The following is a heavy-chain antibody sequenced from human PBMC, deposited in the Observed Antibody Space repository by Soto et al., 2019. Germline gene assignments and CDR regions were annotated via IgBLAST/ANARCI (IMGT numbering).Heavy chain of an antibody. D-gene: IGHD3-10*01. CDR2: ISGSGAPE. J-gene: IGHJ4*02. CDR1: GFTFSSYE. CDR3: AREISALWGFGIDH. V-gene: IGHV3-48*03. Sequence: EVQLVESGGGLAQTGRSLRLSCAASGFTFSSYEMNWVRQAPGKGLEWVSYISGSGAPEYYADSVKGRFTISRDNAMNSLHLQMNSLRAEDTAVYYCAREISALWGFGIDHWGQGTLVTVSS.